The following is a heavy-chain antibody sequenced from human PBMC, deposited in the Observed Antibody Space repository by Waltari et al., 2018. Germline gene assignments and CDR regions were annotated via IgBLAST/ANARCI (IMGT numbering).Heavy chain of an antibody. V-gene: IGHV1-8*03. J-gene: IGHJ5*02. Sequence: QVQLVQSGAEAKKPGAAVKVSCQDAGKTFTRDDINWVRQAPGQGLEWMGWMNPNSGVTGYAQKFQGRVSITRDISIRTAYMELSILSSEDSAMYYCAIGSYYGGGGFGPWGQGTLVTVSS. CDR1: GKTFTRDD. CDR2: MNPNSGVT. D-gene: IGHD1-26*01. CDR3: AIGSYYGGGGFGP.